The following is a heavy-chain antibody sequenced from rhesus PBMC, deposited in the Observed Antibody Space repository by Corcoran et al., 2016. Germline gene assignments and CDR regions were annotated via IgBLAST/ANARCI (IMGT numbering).Heavy chain of an antibody. V-gene: IGHV3S25*01. D-gene: IGHD7-45*01. Sequence: EVQLVESGGGLAKPGGSLRLSCAASGFTFSSYWMTWCRQAQGKGLEGVSAINSGGGSTYYEDSVKGRFTISRDNSKNTLSLQMNSLRAEDTAVYYCAKLYLGNAFDFWGQGLRVTVSS. CDR2: INSGGGST. CDR3: AKLYLGNAFDF. J-gene: IGHJ3*01. CDR1: GFTFSSYW.